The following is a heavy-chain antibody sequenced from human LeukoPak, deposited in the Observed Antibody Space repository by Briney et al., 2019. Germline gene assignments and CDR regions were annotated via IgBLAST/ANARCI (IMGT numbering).Heavy chain of an antibody. CDR3: ARGWAFNI. J-gene: IGHJ3*02. CDR2: IYYSGST. V-gene: IGHV4-39*01. CDR1: GGSISSSSYY. Sequence: PSETLSLTCTVSGGSISSSSYYWGWIRQPPGKGLEWIGSIYYSGSTYYNPSLKSRVTISVDTSKNQFSLQLNSVTPEDTAVYYCARGWAFNIWGQGTMVTVSS.